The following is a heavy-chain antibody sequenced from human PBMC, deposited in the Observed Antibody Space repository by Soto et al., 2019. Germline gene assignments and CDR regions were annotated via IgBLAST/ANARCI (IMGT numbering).Heavy chain of an antibody. CDR1: GGSVNSDGYY. J-gene: IGHJ4*02. Sequence: QVHLQESGPGLVKPSQTLSLTCTVSGGSVNSDGYYWSWIRQHPGKGLEWIGYIHYSGATYYNPSLKSRLTISVDTSKNQFSLQLSSVIAADTALYYCARESYSFGRAFDIWGQGTLLTVSS. D-gene: IGHD5-12*01. CDR3: ARESYSFGRAFDI. V-gene: IGHV4-31*03. CDR2: IHYSGAT.